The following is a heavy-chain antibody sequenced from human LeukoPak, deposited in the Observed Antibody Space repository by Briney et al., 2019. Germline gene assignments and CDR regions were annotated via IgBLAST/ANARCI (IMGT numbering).Heavy chain of an antibody. CDR1: GYTFTSYY. CDR3: ARVRPPREAAAGIGY. J-gene: IGHJ4*02. Sequence: ASVKVSCKASGYTFTSYYMHWVRQAPGQGLEWMGIINPSGGSTSHAQKFQGRVTMTRDTSISTAYMELSRLRSDDTAVYYCARVRPPREAAAGIGYWGQGTLVTVSS. D-gene: IGHD6-13*01. V-gene: IGHV1-46*01. CDR2: INPSGGST.